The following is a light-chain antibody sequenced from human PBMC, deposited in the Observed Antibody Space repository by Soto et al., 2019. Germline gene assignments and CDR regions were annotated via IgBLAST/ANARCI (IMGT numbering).Light chain of an antibody. CDR2: LGS. CDR3: MQALQSPWT. Sequence: DIVMTQSPLSLPVTPGEPASISCRSSQSLLHSNGYNYLDWYLQKPVQSQQLLIYLGSNLAYVVSDSFSGNVSCTEFALKVSRVEYEDFRFYYCMQALQSPWTFGQGTNLEIK. V-gene: IGKV2-28*01. J-gene: IGKJ1*01. CDR1: QSLLHSNGYNY.